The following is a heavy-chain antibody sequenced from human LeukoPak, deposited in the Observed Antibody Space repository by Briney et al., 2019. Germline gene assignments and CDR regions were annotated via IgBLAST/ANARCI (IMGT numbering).Heavy chain of an antibody. Sequence: ASVKVSFKASGYTFTIFYMHWVRQAPGQGGEWVGIINPSGGSSNYAQKFQGRVTMTRDTSTSTGYMELSSLRSEDTAVYYCARVLCSGGSCYSFFDYWGQGTLVTVSS. D-gene: IGHD2-15*01. CDR1: GYTFTIFY. CDR2: INPSGGSS. V-gene: IGHV1-46*01. CDR3: ARVLCSGGSCYSFFDY. J-gene: IGHJ4*02.